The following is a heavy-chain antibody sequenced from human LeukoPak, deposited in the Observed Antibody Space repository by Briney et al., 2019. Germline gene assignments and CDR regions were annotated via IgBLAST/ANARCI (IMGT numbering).Heavy chain of an antibody. V-gene: IGHV4-34*01. Sequence: KPSETLSLTCAVYGGSFSGYYWSWIRQPPGKGLEWIGEINHSGSTNYNPSLKSRVTISVDTSKNQFSLKLSSVTAADTAVYYCARTRYCSSTSCYSRDFQHRGQGTLVTVSS. D-gene: IGHD2-2*01. CDR1: GGSFSGYY. CDR2: INHSGST. CDR3: ARTRYCSSTSCYSRDFQH. J-gene: IGHJ1*01.